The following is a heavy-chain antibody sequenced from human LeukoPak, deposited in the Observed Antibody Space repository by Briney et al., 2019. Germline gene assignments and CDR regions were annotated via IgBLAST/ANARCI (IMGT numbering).Heavy chain of an antibody. Sequence: GGSLRLSCAASGFTFSNYPMSWVRQAPGKGLEWVATLDLSGVYTYYADSLKGRFTTSRDNSKNTLYLRMNSLRAEDTAVYYCATARGYSSEYKWGQGTLVTVSS. D-gene: IGHD6-19*01. J-gene: IGHJ4*02. CDR1: GFTFSNYP. CDR2: LDLSGVYT. CDR3: ATARGYSSEYK. V-gene: IGHV3-23*01.